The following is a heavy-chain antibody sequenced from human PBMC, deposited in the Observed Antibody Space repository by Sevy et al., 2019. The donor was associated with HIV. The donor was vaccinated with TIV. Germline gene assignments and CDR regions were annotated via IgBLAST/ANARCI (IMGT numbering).Heavy chain of an antibody. J-gene: IGHJ4*02. CDR1: GFSFSIYA. CDR3: VQGDSDGSGVPADY. D-gene: IGHD3-10*01. V-gene: IGHV3-23*01. Sequence: GGSLRLSCAASGFSFSIYAMTWVRQAPGKGLEWVSSIRNSGGGTNYADSVKGRFTISRDNSRNTLYLQMNSLRADDTAVYYCVQGDSDGSGVPADYWGQGTLVTVSS. CDR2: IRNSGGGT.